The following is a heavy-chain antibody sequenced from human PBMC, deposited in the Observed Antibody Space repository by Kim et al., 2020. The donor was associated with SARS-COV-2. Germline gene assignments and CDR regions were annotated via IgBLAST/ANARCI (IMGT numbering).Heavy chain of an antibody. CDR2: ISYDGSNK. J-gene: IGHJ4*02. CDR3: ARAYSSGYYYVPPDY. D-gene: IGHD3-22*01. CDR1: GFTFSSYA. V-gene: IGHV3-30-3*01. Sequence: GGSLRLSCAASGFTFSSYAMHWVRQAPGKGLEWVAVISYDGSNKYYADSVKGRFTISRDNSKNTLYLQMNSLRAEDTAVYYCARAYSSGYYYVPPDYWGQGTLVTVSS.